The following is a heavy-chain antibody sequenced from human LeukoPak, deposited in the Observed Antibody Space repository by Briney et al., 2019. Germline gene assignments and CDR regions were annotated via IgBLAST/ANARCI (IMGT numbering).Heavy chain of an antibody. J-gene: IGHJ4*02. CDR1: GFTFSSYE. Sequence: QAGGSLRLSCAASGFTFSSYEMNWVRQAPGKGLEWVSYISSSGSTIYYADSVKGRFTISRDNAKNSLYLQMNSLRAEDTAVYYCARTGNPATGDYWGQGTLVTVSS. CDR3: ARTGNPATGDY. V-gene: IGHV3-48*03. D-gene: IGHD1-1*01. CDR2: ISSSGSTI.